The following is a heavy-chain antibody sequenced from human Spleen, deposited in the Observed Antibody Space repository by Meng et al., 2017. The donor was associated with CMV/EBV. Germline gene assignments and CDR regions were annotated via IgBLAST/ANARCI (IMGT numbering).Heavy chain of an antibody. CDR3: ARGPRVELPPAPYNNWFDP. D-gene: IGHD2-2*01. V-gene: IGHV4-4*07. CDR2: IYTSGST. CDR1: GGSISSYY. J-gene: IGHJ5*02. Sequence: QVHLQESGPGLVKPSAPLSLTCTVSGGSISSYYWSWIRQPAGKGLEWIGRIYTSGSTNYNPSLKSRVTMSVDTSKNQFSLKLSSVTAADTAVYYCARGPRVELPPAPYNNWFDPWGQGTLVTVSS.